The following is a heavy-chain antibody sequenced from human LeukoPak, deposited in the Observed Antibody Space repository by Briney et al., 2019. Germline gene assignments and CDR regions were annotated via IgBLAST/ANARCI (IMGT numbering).Heavy chain of an antibody. J-gene: IGHJ4*02. V-gene: IGHV4-34*01. CDR3: ARSIRRIAAAGSPLDY. CDR2: INHRGST. Sequence: SETLSLTCAVYGGSFNDYYWTWIRQPPGKGLEWIGEINHRGSTNYNPSLKSRVTISVDTSKNQFSLKLSSVTAADTAVYYCARSIRRIAAAGSPLDYWGQGTLVTVSS. CDR1: GGSFNDYY. D-gene: IGHD6-13*01.